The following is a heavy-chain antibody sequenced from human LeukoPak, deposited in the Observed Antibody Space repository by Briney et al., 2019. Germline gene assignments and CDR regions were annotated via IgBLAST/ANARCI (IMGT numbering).Heavy chain of an antibody. CDR3: ARDGGIAAAPRDNWFDP. J-gene: IGHJ5*02. Sequence: EGSLRLSCAASGFTFSSYEMNWVRQAPGKGLEWVSYISSSGSTIYYADSVKGRFTIARDNAKNSLYLQMNSLRAEDTAVYYCARDGGIAAAPRDNWFDPWGQGTLVTVSS. CDR2: ISSSGSTI. D-gene: IGHD6-13*01. CDR1: GFTFSSYE. V-gene: IGHV3-48*03.